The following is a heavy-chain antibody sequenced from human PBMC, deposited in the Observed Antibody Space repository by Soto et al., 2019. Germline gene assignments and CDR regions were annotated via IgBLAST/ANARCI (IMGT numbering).Heavy chain of an antibody. J-gene: IGHJ4*02. V-gene: IGHV4-31*03. CDR3: ARDRKLEPTVSN. CDR1: GGSISSGGYY. D-gene: IGHD1-1*01. CDR2: IYYSGST. Sequence: SDTLSLTCTVSGGSISSGGYYWSWIRQHPGKGLEWIGYIYYSGSTYYNPSLKSRVTISVDTSKNQFSLKLSSVTAADTAVYYCARDRKLEPTVSNWGQGTLVTVSS.